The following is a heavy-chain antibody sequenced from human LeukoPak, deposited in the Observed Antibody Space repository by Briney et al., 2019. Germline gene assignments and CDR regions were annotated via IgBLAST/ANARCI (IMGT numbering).Heavy chain of an antibody. J-gene: IGHJ4*02. CDR1: GFIFDTHD. Sequence: GGSLRLSCGASGFIFDTHDMHWVRQAPGKGLEWVAFIRSDGYHTYYADSVKGRFTITRDNTKNTLYLQMNSLRLEDLAVYYCAKPSGSGVDYWGRGTRVTVSS. V-gene: IGHV3-30*02. CDR2: IRSDGYHT. CDR3: AKPSGSGVDY. D-gene: IGHD1-26*01.